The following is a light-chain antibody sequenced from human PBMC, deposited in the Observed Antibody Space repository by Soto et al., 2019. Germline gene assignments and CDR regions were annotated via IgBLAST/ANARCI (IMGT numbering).Light chain of an antibody. CDR3: QQRSNWPRIT. J-gene: IGKJ5*01. Sequence: DIVLMQSPGTLSLSPGERATLSCRASQSVRNSYLAWYQQKPVQAPRLLIYGASSRATGIPDRFSGSGSGTEFTLTISRLEPEDFAVYYCQQRSNWPRITFGQGTRLEIK. V-gene: IGKV3D-20*02. CDR1: QSVRNSY. CDR2: GAS.